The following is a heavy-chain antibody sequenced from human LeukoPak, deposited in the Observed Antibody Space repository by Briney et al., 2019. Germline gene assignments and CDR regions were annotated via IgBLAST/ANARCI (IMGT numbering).Heavy chain of an antibody. Sequence: SETLSLTCAVYGGSFSGYYWSWIRQPPGKGLEWIGEINHSGSTNYNPSLKSRVTISVDTSKNQFSLKLSSVTAADTAVYYCARDRYNSGWYYFDYWGQGTLVTVSS. CDR2: INHSGST. CDR1: GGSFSGYY. V-gene: IGHV4-34*01. J-gene: IGHJ4*02. CDR3: ARDRYNSGWYYFDY. D-gene: IGHD6-19*01.